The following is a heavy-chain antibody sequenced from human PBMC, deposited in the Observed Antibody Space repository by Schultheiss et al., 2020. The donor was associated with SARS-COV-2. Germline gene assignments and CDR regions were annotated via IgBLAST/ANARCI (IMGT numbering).Heavy chain of an antibody. CDR1: GGSFSGYY. Sequence: GSLRLSCAVYGGSFSGYYWSWIRQPPGKGLEWIGEINHSGSTNYNPSLKSRVTISVDTSKNQFSLMLSSLTAADTAVYYCARGDSSGTPSTWGQGTLVTVSS. CDR2: INHSGST. CDR3: ARGDSSGTPST. D-gene: IGHD3-22*01. J-gene: IGHJ4*02. V-gene: IGHV4-34*01.